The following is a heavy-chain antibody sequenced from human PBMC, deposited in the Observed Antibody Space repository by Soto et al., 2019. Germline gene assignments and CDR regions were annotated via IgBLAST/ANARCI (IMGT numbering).Heavy chain of an antibody. Sequence: ASVKVSCKVSGYTLTELSMHWVRQAPGKGLEWMGGFDPEDGETIYAQKFQGRVTMTEDTSTDTAYMELSSLRSEDTAVYYCATDLDYYDSSGPNRLGDVWGQGTTVTVSS. V-gene: IGHV1-24*01. D-gene: IGHD3-22*01. CDR2: FDPEDGET. CDR3: ATDLDYYDSSGPNRLGDV. J-gene: IGHJ6*02. CDR1: GYTLTELS.